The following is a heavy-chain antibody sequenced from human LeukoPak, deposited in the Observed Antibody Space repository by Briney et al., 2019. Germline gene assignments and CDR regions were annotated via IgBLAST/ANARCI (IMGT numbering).Heavy chain of an antibody. V-gene: IGHV4-61*01. Sequence: KSSETLSLTCTVSGYSISSGYFWGWIRPPPGKGLEWIGYIHYNGSPNYNPSLKSRVTISVDTSKNQFSLKLSSVTAADTAVYYCARGGVTIFGVATPTNWFDPWGQGTLVTVSS. CDR1: GYSISSGYF. D-gene: IGHD3-3*01. CDR3: ARGGVTIFGVATPTNWFDP. J-gene: IGHJ5*02. CDR2: IHYNGSP.